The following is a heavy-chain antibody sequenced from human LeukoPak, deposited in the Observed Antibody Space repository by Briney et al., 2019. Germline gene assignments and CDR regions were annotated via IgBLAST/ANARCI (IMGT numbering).Heavy chain of an antibody. CDR3: ARTLHPMVRGVIADY. CDR2: ISSSGSTI. V-gene: IGHV3-11*04. J-gene: IGHJ4*02. Sequence: PGGSLRLSCAASGFTFSDYYMSWIRQAPGKGLEWVSYISSSGSTIYYADSVKGRFTISRDNAKNSLYLQMNSLRAEDTAVYYCARTLHPMVRGVIADYWGQGTLVTVSS. D-gene: IGHD3-10*01. CDR1: GFTFSDYY.